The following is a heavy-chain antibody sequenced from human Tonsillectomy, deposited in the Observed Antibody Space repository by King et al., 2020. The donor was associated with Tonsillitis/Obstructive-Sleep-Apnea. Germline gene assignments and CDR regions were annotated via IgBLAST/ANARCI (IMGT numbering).Heavy chain of an antibody. CDR2: INHRGSA. CDR1: GGSFSGYF. V-gene: IGHV4-34*01. CDR3: ARFSANYYGPGLGGDY. J-gene: IGHJ4*02. D-gene: IGHD3-10*01. Sequence: VQLQQWGAGLLRPSETLSLTCAVYGGSFSGYFWTRIRQPPGKGLEWVGEINHRGSAMYNPSLRSRVTISVDTSKSQYSLRLSAVTAADTAVYYCARFSANYYGPGLGGDYWGQGILVTVSS.